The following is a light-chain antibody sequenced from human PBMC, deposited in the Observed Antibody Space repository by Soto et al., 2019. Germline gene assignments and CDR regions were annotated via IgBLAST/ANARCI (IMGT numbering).Light chain of an antibody. CDR1: QPVAKNY. V-gene: IGKV3-20*01. Sequence: PGERATLSCRASQPVAKNYLAWYQQQPGQAPRLLIFGASSRATGIPDRFSGSGSGTDFTLTINRLEPEDFAVYYCQQYASAPLTFGGGTKVEIK. CDR2: GAS. J-gene: IGKJ4*01. CDR3: QQYASAPLT.